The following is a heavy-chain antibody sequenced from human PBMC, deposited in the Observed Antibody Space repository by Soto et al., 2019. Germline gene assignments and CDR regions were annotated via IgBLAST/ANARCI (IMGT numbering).Heavy chain of an antibody. Sequence: ASVKVSCKPSGYTFNTYYISWLRQAPGQGLEWIGWISTYNGNTNYVPKFQGRITMTTDTSTSTAYMELRSLRSDDTALYFCARDTSNYFDFWGQGTPVTV. V-gene: IGHV1-18*01. D-gene: IGHD2-2*01. CDR2: ISTYNGNT. CDR1: GYTFNTYY. CDR3: ARDTSNYFDF. J-gene: IGHJ4*02.